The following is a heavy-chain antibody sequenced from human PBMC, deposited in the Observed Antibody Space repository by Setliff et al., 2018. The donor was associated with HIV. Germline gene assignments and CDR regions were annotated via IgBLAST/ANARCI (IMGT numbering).Heavy chain of an antibody. J-gene: IGHJ5*02. CDR2: IIPIFGSG. D-gene: IGHD1-1*01. CDR1: GDTFSNYG. Sequence: GASVKVSCKASGDTFSNYGINWVRQAPGQGLEWMGRIIPIFGSGNYAQKFQDRVTITRDTSASTAYMELSSLMSEDTAVYYCARGLGELERKVGGNWLDPWGQGTLVTVS. V-gene: IGHV1-69*05. CDR3: ARGLGELERKVGGNWLDP.